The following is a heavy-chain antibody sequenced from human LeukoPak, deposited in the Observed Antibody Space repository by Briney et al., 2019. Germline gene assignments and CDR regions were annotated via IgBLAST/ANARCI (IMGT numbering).Heavy chain of an antibody. CDR3: ARGGGIAARPCYFDY. CDR1: GGSISSYY. CDR2: IYYSGST. V-gene: IGHV4-59*01. J-gene: IGHJ4*02. D-gene: IGHD6-6*01. Sequence: PSETLSLTCTVSGGSISSYYWSWIRQPPGKGLEWIGYIYYSGSTNYNPSLKSRVTISVDTSKNQFSLKLSSVTAADTAVYYCARGGGIAARPCYFDYWGQGTLVTVSS.